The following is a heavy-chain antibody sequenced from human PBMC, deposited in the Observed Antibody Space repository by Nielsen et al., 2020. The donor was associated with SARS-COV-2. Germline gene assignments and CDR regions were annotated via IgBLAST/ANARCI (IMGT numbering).Heavy chain of an antibody. CDR2: INPNSGGT. J-gene: IGHJ6*02. D-gene: IGHD6-19*01. V-gene: IGHV1-2*06. Sequence: ASVKVSCKASGYTFTSYGISWVRQAPGQGLEWMGRINPNSGGTNYAQKFQGRVTMTRDTSISTAYMELSRLRSDDTAVYYCARHVWQWLPDGVWGQGTTVTVSS. CDR1: GYTFTSYG. CDR3: ARHVWQWLPDGV.